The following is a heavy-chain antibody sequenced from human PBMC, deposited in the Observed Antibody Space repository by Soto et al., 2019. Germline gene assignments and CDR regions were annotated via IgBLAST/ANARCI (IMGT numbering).Heavy chain of an antibody. CDR1: GGSVSDKTYY. D-gene: IGHD4-17*01. Sequence: SETLSLTCSVSGGSVSDKTYYWSWIRQPPGKRLEWIGYVYYSGTTNYNPSLKSRVTTSVDLSKNRFSLRLSSVTTADTALYYCARTTAVPNTLRSRYFFDYWGQGTLVTVSS. V-gene: IGHV4-61*01. J-gene: IGHJ4*02. CDR3: ARTTAVPNTLRSRYFFDY. CDR2: VYYSGTT.